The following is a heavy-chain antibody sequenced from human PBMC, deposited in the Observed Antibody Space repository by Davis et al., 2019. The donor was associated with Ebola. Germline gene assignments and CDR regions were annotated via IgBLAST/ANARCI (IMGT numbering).Heavy chain of an antibody. V-gene: IGHV4-34*01. D-gene: IGHD6-25*01. CDR2: INHSGRT. CDR1: GGSISTGDFY. CDR3: ARGGGYGGYGMDV. J-gene: IGHJ6*02. Sequence: MPSETLSLTCTVSGGSISTGDFYWSWIRQPPGKGLEWIGEINHSGRTNYNPSLKSRVTMSVDTSKNQFSLRVRSVTAADTAVYYCARGGGYGGYGMDVWGQGTTVTVSS.